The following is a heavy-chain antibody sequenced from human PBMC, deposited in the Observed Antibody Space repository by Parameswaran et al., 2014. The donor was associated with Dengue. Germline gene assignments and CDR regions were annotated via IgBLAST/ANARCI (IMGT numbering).Heavy chain of an antibody. J-gene: IGHJ3*02. V-gene: IGHV1-69*01. CDR2: IIPIFGTA. CDR3: ARLLTYDSSGVDAFDI. D-gene: IGHD3-22*01. Sequence: SWVRQAPGQGLEWMGGIIPIFGTANYAQKFQGRVTITADESTSTAYMELSSLRSEDTAVYYCARLLTYDSSGVDAFDIVGPRDNGHRLL.